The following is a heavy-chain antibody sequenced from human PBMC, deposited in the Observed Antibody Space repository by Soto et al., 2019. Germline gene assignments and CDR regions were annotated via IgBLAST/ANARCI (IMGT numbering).Heavy chain of an antibody. CDR3: AKDLKVVPAATSRLGH. CDR1: RFXFSSYA. J-gene: IGHJ4*02. D-gene: IGHD2-2*01. Sequence: HPGGSLXLSCSASRFXFSSYAMHWVLQAPGEGLEWVAVISYDGSNKYYADSVKGRFTISRDNSKNTLYLQMNSLRAEDTAVYYCAKDLKVVPAATSRLGHWGQGTLVTVSS. V-gene: IGHV3-30*04. CDR2: ISYDGSNK.